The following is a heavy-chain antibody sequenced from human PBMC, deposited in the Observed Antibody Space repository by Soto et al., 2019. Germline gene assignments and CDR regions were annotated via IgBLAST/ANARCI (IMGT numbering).Heavy chain of an antibody. CDR2: INHSGST. Sequence: QVQLQQWGAGLLKPSETLSLTCAVYGGSFSGYYWSWIRQPPGKGLEWIGEINHSGSTNYNPSLKSRVTISVDTYKNQFSLKLSSVAAADTAVYYCARKRGYYDSSGLLGYWGQGTLVTVSS. J-gene: IGHJ4*02. CDR1: GGSFSGYY. V-gene: IGHV4-34*01. D-gene: IGHD3-22*01. CDR3: ARKRGYYDSSGLLGY.